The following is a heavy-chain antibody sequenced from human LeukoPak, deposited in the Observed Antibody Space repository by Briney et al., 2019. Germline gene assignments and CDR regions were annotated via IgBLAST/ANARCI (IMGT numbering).Heavy chain of an antibody. CDR1: GGSISLYY. CDR2: IYYSGST. J-gene: IGHJ4*02. V-gene: IGHV4-59*12. D-gene: IGHD3-22*01. CDR3: ARLPLYYYDSSGYYRAFDY. Sequence: SETLSLTCSVSGGSISLYYWSWIRQPPGKGLEWIGHIYYSGSTNYNPSLKSRLTISVDTSRQQFSLKLNSVTAADTAVYYCARLPLYYYDSSGYYRAFDYWGQGTLVTVSS.